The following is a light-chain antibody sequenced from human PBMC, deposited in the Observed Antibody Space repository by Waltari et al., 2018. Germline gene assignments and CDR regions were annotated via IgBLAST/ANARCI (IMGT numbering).Light chain of an antibody. Sequence: EIVMTQSPATLSVSPGERATLSCRASQSVDNNLVWYQHKPGQAPRLLMYGASIRSVDFPSRFSGSGSGTEFTLTISGLQSEDFALYYCQQYYNWPRTFGQGTKVEIK. CDR1: QSVDNN. V-gene: IGKV3D-15*01. CDR3: QQYYNWPRT. CDR2: GAS. J-gene: IGKJ1*01.